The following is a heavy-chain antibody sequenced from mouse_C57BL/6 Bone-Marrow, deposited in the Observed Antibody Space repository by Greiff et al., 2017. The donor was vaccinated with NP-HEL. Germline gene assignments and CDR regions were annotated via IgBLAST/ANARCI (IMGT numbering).Heavy chain of an antibody. Sequence: QVQLQQSGAELVKPGASVKMSCKASGYTFTSYWITWVKQRPGQGLEWIGDIYPGSGSTNYNEKFKSKATLTVDTSSSTAYMQLSSLTSKDSAVYDCAREEATPWFAYWGQGTLVTVSA. CDR3: AREEATPWFAY. D-gene: IGHD4-1*02. CDR1: GYTFTSYW. CDR2: IYPGSGST. J-gene: IGHJ3*01. V-gene: IGHV1-55*01.